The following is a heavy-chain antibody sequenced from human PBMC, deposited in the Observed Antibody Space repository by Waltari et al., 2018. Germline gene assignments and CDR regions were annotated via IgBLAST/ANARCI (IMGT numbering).Heavy chain of an antibody. Sequence: QITLKESGPTLVKPTQTLTLTCTFSGFSLSTSGVGVGWIRQPPGKALEWLALIYWNDDKRYSPSLKSRLTITKDTSKNQLVLTMTNMDPVDTATYYCAHRHLTIAAPYDAFDIWGQGTMVTVSS. CDR3: AHRHLTIAAPYDAFDI. V-gene: IGHV2-5*01. D-gene: IGHD6-6*01. CDR1: GFSLSTSGVG. J-gene: IGHJ3*02. CDR2: IYWNDDK.